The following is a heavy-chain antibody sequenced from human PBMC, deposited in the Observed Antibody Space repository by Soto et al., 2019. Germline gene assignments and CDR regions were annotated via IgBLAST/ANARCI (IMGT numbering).Heavy chain of an antibody. V-gene: IGHV3-74*01. CDR2: INPDGSST. CDR1: GVTSDTFSTSW. D-gene: IGHD2-8*01. J-gene: IGHJ4*02. CDR3: IIYAAVSH. Sequence: DVQLVESGGGLVQPGGSLRLSCVGSGVTSDTFSTSWMHWVRQVPGKGRAWVSRINPDGSSTAYSDSVNGRFPISRDNAKNTLYLQMNSLGVEDTASYYWIIYAAVSHWCQGTLYTVS.